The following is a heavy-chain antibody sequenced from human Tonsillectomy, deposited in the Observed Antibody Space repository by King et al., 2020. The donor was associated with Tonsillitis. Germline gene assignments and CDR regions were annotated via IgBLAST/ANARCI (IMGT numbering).Heavy chain of an antibody. CDR1: GASISRGGNS. Sequence: VQLQESGPGLVKPSQTLSLTCAVSGASISRGGNSWSWIRQPPGKGLEWIGYIYYSGSTYYNPSLNSRVTISIDTSKNQFSLKLSSVPAADTAVYFCASGVVRGWGFGYWGQGTLVTVSS. V-gene: IGHV4-30-4*07. J-gene: IGHJ4*02. CDR3: ASGVVRGWGFGY. D-gene: IGHD3-10*01. CDR2: IYYSGST.